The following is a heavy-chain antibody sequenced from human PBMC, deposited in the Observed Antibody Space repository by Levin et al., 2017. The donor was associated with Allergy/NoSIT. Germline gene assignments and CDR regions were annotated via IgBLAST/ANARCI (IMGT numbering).Heavy chain of an antibody. CDR2: IYPGDSDT. CDR3: ARQGYDSSGYYRH. D-gene: IGHD3-22*01. V-gene: IGHV5-51*01. J-gene: IGHJ1*01. Sequence: ASVKVSCKGSGYSFTSYWIGWVRQMPGKGLEWMGIIYPGDSDTRYSPSFQGQVTISADKSISTAYLQWSSLKASDTAMYYCARQGYDSSGYYRHWGQGTLVTVSS. CDR1: GYSFTSYW.